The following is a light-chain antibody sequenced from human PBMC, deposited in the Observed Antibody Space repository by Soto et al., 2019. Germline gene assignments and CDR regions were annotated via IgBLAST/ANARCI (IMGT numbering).Light chain of an antibody. CDR3: SLYTSENAYV. CDR1: STDVVSYSR. CDR2: EVS. V-gene: IGLV2-18*01. Sequence: QSVLTQPPSVSGSPGQSVTISCTGTSTDVVSYSRVSWYQQPPGTAPKLMIYEVSKRPSGVPDRFSGSKSGNTASLTISGLQAADEADYYCSLYTSENAYVFGTGTKVTVL. J-gene: IGLJ1*01.